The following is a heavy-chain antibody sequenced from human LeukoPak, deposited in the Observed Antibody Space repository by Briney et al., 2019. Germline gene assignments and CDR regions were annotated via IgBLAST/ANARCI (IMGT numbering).Heavy chain of an antibody. Sequence: SETLSLTCTVSGDSFIGSYWSWIRQAPGKGLEWIGYIYYPVDTTYNPSLQSRVTISADISKKQFSLRLTPVTAADTAVYYCARRRYFDSSGYNPTYYFDFWGQGIQVTVSS. CDR1: GDSFIGSY. D-gene: IGHD3-22*01. CDR3: ARRRYFDSSGYNPTYYFDF. V-gene: IGHV4-59*01. CDR2: IYYPVDT. J-gene: IGHJ4*02.